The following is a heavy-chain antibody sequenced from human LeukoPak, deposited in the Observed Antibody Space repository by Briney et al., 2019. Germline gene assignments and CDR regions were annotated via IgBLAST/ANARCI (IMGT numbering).Heavy chain of an antibody. D-gene: IGHD2-8*01. CDR2: IYYSGST. V-gene: IGHV4-59*08. CDR3: ARQYGGTSYYMDV. Sequence: SETLSLTCTVSGGSISSYYWSWIRQPPGKGLEWIGYIYYSGSTNYNPSLKSRVTISVDTSKNQFSLKLSSVTAADTAVYYCARQYGGTSYYMDVWGKGTTVTISS. CDR1: GGSISSYY. J-gene: IGHJ6*03.